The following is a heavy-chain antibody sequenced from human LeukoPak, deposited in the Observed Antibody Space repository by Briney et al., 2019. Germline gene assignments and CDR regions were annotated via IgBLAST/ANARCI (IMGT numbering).Heavy chain of an antibody. CDR3: ARDRLGLRGATIYFDY. V-gene: IGHV4-4*07. Sequence: SETLSLTCTVSGGSISSYYWSWIRQPAGKGLEWIGRIYTSGSTNYNPSLKSRVTTSVDTSKNQFSLKLSSVTAADTAVYYCARDRLGLRGATIYFDYWGQGTLVTVSS. CDR2: IYTSGST. D-gene: IGHD1-26*01. J-gene: IGHJ4*02. CDR1: GGSISSYY.